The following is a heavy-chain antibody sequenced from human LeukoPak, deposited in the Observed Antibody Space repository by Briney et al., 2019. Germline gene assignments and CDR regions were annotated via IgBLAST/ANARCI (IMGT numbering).Heavy chain of an antibody. CDR2: ISAYNGNT. J-gene: IGHJ1*01. Sequence: GASVKVSCKASGYTFTNYGISWVRQAPGQGLEWMGWISAYNGNTNYAQKLQGRVTMTTDTSTSTAYMELRSLRSDDPAVYYCARDYYDSSGYAEYFQHWGQGTLVTVSS. D-gene: IGHD3-22*01. V-gene: IGHV1-18*01. CDR1: GYTFTNYG. CDR3: ARDYYDSSGYAEYFQH.